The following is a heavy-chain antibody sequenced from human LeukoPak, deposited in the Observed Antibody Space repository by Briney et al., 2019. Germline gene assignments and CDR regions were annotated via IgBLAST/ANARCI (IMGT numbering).Heavy chain of an antibody. CDR1: GFTFNAYS. V-gene: IGHV3-21*01. Sequence: GGSLRLSCAASGFTFNAYSMNWVRQGPGKGLKWVSTIDFSGDYIYYADSLKGRFTISRDNAKNSVHLQMSSLIEEDTAVSYCSGTVFSGVGAAQHEFDGWGQGTLVTVS. J-gene: IGHJ4*02. CDR2: IDFSGDYI. D-gene: IGHD3-10*01. CDR3: SGTVFSGVGAAQHEFDG.